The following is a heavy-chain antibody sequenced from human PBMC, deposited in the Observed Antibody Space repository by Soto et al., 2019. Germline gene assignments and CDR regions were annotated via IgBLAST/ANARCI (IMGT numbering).Heavy chain of an antibody. Sequence: GGSLRLSCAASGFTFSTYPMSWVRQAPGKGLEWVSGISGSGISTFYTDSVKGRFTISRDNSKNTVFLQMNSLRDEDTAVYYCVKPPVTTASYYYYDMDVWGQGTTVTVSS. V-gene: IGHV3-23*01. CDR2: ISGSGIST. J-gene: IGHJ6*02. CDR1: GFTFSTYP. D-gene: IGHD4-4*01. CDR3: VKPPVTTASYYYYDMDV.